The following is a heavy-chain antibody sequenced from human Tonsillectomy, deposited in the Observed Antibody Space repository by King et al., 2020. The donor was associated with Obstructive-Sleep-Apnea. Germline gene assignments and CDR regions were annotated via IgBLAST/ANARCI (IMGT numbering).Heavy chain of an antibody. D-gene: IGHD7-27*01. CDR1: GFTFSSYA. CDR2: ITGSGVST. CDR3: AKGSAANWGNFDY. J-gene: IGHJ4*02. Sequence: VQLVESGGGLVQPGGSLRLSCAASGFTFSSYAMSWVRQAPGKGLEWVSVITGSGVSTYYADSVKGRFTISRDNSKNTLYLQMNSLRAEDTAVYYCAKGSAANWGNFDYWGQGTRVTVSS. V-gene: IGHV3-23*04.